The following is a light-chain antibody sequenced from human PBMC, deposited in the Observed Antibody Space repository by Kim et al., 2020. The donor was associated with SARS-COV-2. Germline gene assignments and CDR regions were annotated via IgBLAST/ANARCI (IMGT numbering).Light chain of an antibody. V-gene: IGKV1-12*01. CDR2: AAS. J-gene: IGKJ4*01. CDR1: QGINTW. CDR3: QQANTFPLT. Sequence: SAFVGDRVTITCRASQGINTWLAWYQHKPGKGPKLLIYAASSLQSGVPSRFSGSGSGTDFTLTISSLQPEDFAIYYCQQANTFPLTFGGGTKLEIK.